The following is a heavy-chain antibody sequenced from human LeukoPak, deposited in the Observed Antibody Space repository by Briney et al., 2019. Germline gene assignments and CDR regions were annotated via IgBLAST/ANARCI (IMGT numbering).Heavy chain of an antibody. D-gene: IGHD1-26*01. CDR2: IYYSGST. CDR3: ARRSLVRTVGYYYGMDV. CDR1: GGSISRDY. J-gene: IGHJ6*02. V-gene: IGHV4-59*08. Sequence: SETLSLTCTVSGGSISRDYWSWIRQPPGKGLEWIGYIYYSGSTNYNPSLKSRATISVGTSKKQFSLKLSSVTAADTAVYFCARRSLVRTVGYYYGMDVWGQGTTVTVSS.